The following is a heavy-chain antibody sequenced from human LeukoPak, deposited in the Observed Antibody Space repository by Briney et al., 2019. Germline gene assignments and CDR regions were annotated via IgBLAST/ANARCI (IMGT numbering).Heavy chain of an antibody. CDR3: AREHPLLRYFDY. J-gene: IGHJ4*02. V-gene: IGHV3-53*01. D-gene: IGHD2-21*02. CDR2: IYSGGST. CDR1: GFTVSSNY. Sequence: RESLSLACAASGFTVSSNYMSWVRQAPGKGLEWVSVIYSGGSTYYADSVKGRFTISRDNSKNTLYLHMNSLRAEDTAVYYCAREHPLLRYFDYWGQGTLVTVSS.